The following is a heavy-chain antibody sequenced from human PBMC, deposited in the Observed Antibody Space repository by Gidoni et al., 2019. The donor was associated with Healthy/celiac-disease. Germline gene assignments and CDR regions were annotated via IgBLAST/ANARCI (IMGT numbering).Heavy chain of an antibody. J-gene: IGHJ4*02. D-gene: IGHD3-10*01. Sequence: EVQLVESGGGLVKPGRSLSLSCTASGFTFGDYAMSWFRQAPGKGLEWVGFIRSKAYGGTTEYAASVKGRFTISRDDSKSIAYLQMNSLKTEDTAVYYCTRLHGSGSYEIDYWGQGTLVTVSS. CDR3: TRLHGSGSYEIDY. CDR1: GFTFGDYA. CDR2: IRSKAYGGTT. V-gene: IGHV3-49*05.